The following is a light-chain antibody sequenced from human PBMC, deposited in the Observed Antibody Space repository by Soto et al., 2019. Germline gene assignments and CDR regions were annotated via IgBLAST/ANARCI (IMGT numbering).Light chain of an antibody. V-gene: IGKV3-20*01. CDR2: GTS. CDR1: QSVSSSS. Sequence: ETVLTQSPGTLPLSPGERATLSCRASQSVSSSSLAWYQQRPGQAPRLLIYGTSSRATGIPDRFSGSGSGTDFTLTISRLEPEDFAVYFCQRYGSSPLITFGQGTRFEIK. CDR3: QRYGSSPLIT. J-gene: IGKJ5*01.